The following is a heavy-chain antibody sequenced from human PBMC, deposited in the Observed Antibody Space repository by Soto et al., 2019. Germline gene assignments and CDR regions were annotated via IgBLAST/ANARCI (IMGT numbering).Heavy chain of an antibody. J-gene: IGHJ5*02. CDR3: ARVGYFGWLLSVNWFDP. Sequence: ASVKVSCKASGYTFTSYGISWVRQAPGQGLEWMGWISAYNGNTNYAQKLQGRVTMTTDTSTSTAYMELRSLRSDDTAVYYCARVGYFGWLLSVNWFDPWGQGTLVTVSS. V-gene: IGHV1-18*01. CDR2: ISAYNGNT. D-gene: IGHD3-9*01. CDR1: GYTFTSYG.